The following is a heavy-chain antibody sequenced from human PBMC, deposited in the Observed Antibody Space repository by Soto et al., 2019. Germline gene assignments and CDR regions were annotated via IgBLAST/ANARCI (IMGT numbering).Heavy chain of an antibody. CDR2: ISYDGSNK. CDR3: AKGALSGCSRYSLYYFDY. CDR1: GFTFSSYG. V-gene: IGHV3-30*18. Sequence: GGSLRLSCAASGFTFSSYGMHWVRQAPGKGLEWVAVISYDGSNKYSADSVEGRFTISRDNSKNTLYLHMNSLGAEDTAVYFCAKGALSGCSRYSLYYFDYWGQGTLVTVSS. D-gene: IGHD5-12*01. J-gene: IGHJ4*02.